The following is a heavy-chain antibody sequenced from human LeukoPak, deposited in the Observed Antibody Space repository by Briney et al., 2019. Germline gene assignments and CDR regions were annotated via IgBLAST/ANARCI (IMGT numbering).Heavy chain of an antibody. Sequence: AGGSLRLSCAASGFTFSSYSMNWVRQAPGKGLEWVSSISSSSSYIYYADSVKGRFTISRDNAKNSLYLQMNSLRAEDTAVYYCARGSHSSGWPYAFDIWGQGTMVTVSS. CDR2: ISSSSSYI. J-gene: IGHJ3*02. CDR3: ARGSHSSGWPYAFDI. CDR1: GFTFSSYS. V-gene: IGHV3-21*01. D-gene: IGHD6-19*01.